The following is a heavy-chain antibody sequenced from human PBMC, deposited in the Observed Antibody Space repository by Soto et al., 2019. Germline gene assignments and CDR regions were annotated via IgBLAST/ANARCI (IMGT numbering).Heavy chain of an antibody. J-gene: IGHJ4*02. CDR2: INHSGST. CDR1: GGSFSGYY. V-gene: IGHV4-34*01. Sequence: SETLSLTCAVYGGSFSGYYWSWIRQPPGKGLEWIGEINHSGSTNYNPSLKSRVTISVDTSKNQFSLKLSSVTAADTAVYYCATRSLHYYDSSGYYYLEYFDYWGQGTLVTVSS. D-gene: IGHD3-22*01. CDR3: ATRSLHYYDSSGYYYLEYFDY.